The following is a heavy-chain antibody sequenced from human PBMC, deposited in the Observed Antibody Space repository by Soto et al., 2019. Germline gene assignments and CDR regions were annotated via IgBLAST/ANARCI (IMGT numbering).Heavy chain of an antibody. V-gene: IGHV1-18*01. Sequence: QVPLVKSVAEVKKPGASVKVSCKASGYTFTSYGISWVRQAHGQGLEWMVWISYYNCNTNYAQKLHGRVTMTTDTYKRTAYMELRRLRYDDTAVYYCARDPGIGYGDYKPDNFQHWGQDTLVTVSS. CDR2: ISYYNCNT. CDR3: ARDPGIGYGDYKPDNFQH. D-gene: IGHD4-17*01. CDR1: GYTFTSYG. J-gene: IGHJ1*01.